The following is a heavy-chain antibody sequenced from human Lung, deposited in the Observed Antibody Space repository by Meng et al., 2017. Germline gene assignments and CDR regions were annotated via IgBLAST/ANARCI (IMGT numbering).Heavy chain of an antibody. J-gene: IGHJ5*02. Sequence: SETLSLTCVVSGDSITSGYYCGWIRQAPGMGLEWIGRSDHGGSAYYNPSLKSRATLSVDTFNNRISLSLTSVTAADTAIYYCARSLTIFEGWFDPWGQGTLVTVSS. CDR1: GDSITSGYY. D-gene: IGHD3-3*01. V-gene: IGHV4-38-2*01. CDR2: SDHGGSA. CDR3: ARSLTIFEGWFDP.